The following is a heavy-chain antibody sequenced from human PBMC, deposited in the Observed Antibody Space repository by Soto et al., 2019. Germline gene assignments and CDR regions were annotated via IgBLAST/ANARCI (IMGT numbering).Heavy chain of an antibody. J-gene: IGHJ6*02. CDR1: GGTFSSYT. Sequence: ASVKVSCKASGGTFSSYTISWVRQAPGQGLEWMGRISAYNGNTNYAQKLQGRVTMTTDTSTSTAYMELRSLRSDDTAVYYCARVSGGSHYYYYYGMDVWGQGTTVTVSS. D-gene: IGHD2-15*01. CDR2: ISAYNGNT. V-gene: IGHV1-18*01. CDR3: ARVSGGSHYYYYYGMDV.